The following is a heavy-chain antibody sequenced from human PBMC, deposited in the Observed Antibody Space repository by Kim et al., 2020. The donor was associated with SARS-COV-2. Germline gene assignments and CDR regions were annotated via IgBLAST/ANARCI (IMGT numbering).Heavy chain of an antibody. Sequence: SETLSLTCTVSGGSISNYYWTWIRQPPGKPLEWIGYIHISGKTNYNPSLNSRVTMSVDTSKNQFSLKLTSVTAADTALYFCAREDSGWYDGYFLYNGLDVWGPGTTVTVAS. CDR1: GGSISNYY. J-gene: IGHJ6*02. V-gene: IGHV4-4*07. CDR2: IHISGKT. D-gene: IGHD6-19*01. CDR3: AREDSGWYDGYFLYNGLDV.